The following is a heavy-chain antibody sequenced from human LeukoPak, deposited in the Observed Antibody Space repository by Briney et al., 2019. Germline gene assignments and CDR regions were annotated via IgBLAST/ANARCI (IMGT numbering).Heavy chain of an antibody. Sequence: PGGSLRLSCAASGFTFTKFWMSWVRQTPGKGLEWVVNINEDGSERYYVDSVKGRFTISRDNAKNSLYLQMNSLRAEDTAVYYCAELGITMIGGVWGKGTTVTISS. CDR1: GFTFTKFW. V-gene: IGHV3-7*01. CDR2: INEDGSER. J-gene: IGHJ6*04. D-gene: IGHD3-10*02. CDR3: AELGITMIGGV.